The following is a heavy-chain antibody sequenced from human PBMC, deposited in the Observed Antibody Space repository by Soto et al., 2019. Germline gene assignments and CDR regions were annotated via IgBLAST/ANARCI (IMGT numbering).Heavy chain of an antibody. V-gene: IGHV3-11*01. CDR1: GFTFSDYY. CDR2: ISLNGSTI. J-gene: IGHJ6*02. CDR3: AGPRRPHYYYYGLDV. Sequence: QVQLVESGGGLVKPGGSLRLSCAASGFTFSDYYMSWIRQAPGKGLEWVSYISLNGSTIYYADSMKGRLTISRDNAKNSLYLQMNSLGVEDTAVYYCAGPRRPHYYYYGLDVWGQGTTVTVSS.